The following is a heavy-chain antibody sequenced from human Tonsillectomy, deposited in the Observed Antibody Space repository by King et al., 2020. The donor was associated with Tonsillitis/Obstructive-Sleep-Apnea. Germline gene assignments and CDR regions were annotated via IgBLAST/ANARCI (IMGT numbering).Heavy chain of an antibody. CDR1: GYSFTSYW. CDR2: IYPGDSDT. CDR3: AVDRKASVMAETYAFDI. J-gene: IGHJ3*02. Sequence: QLVQSGAEVKKPGESLKISCKGSGYSFTSYWIGWVRQMPGKGLEWMGIIYPGDSDTRYSPSFQGQVTISADKSISTAYLQWSSLKASDTAMYYCAVDRKASVMAETYAFDIWGQGTMVTVSS. V-gene: IGHV5-51*01. D-gene: IGHD2-8*01.